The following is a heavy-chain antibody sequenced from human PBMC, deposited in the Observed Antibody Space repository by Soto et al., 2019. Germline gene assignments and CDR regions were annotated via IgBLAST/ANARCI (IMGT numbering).Heavy chain of an antibody. CDR3: AGGSSWDWFDP. D-gene: IGHD6-13*01. Sequence: PSETLSLTCTVSGGSLSTYYWSWIRQPPGKGLEWMGYLYYGGITYYNPSLKSRLTISEDTSKNQFSLKLSSVTTADPAVYYCAGGSSWDWFDPWGQGTLVTVSS. J-gene: IGHJ5*02. CDR2: LYYGGIT. CDR1: GGSLSTYY. V-gene: IGHV4-59*01.